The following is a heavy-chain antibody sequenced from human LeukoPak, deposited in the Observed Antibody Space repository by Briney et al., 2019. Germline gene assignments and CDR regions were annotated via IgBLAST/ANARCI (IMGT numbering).Heavy chain of an antibody. V-gene: IGHV3-7*01. CDR3: ARGGSSRFAY. CDR2: IKDGGNEK. D-gene: IGHD1-26*01. Sequence: GGSLRLSCAASGFTFSNYWMSWVRQAPGKGLEWVANIKDGGNEKYYVDSVKGRFTISRDNAKNSLFLQMNSQRGEDTAIYYCARGGSSRFAYWGQGTLVTVSS. J-gene: IGHJ4*02. CDR1: GFTFSNYW.